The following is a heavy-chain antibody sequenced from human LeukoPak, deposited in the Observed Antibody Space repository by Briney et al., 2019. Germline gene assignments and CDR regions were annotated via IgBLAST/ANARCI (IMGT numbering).Heavy chain of an antibody. CDR1: EFTFSNYD. CDR3: ARAKMPGIQTAGRVNYFEF. V-gene: IGHV3-13*01. D-gene: IGHD6-13*01. J-gene: IGHJ4*02. CDR2: IDTAGNT. Sequence: GGSPRLSCAASEFTFSNYDMHWVRQATGKGLEWVSTIDTAGNTWYPDSVKGRFTISRENAKNSLTLQMNSLRVGDTAVYYCARAKMPGIQTAGRVNYFEFWGQGTLVTVSS.